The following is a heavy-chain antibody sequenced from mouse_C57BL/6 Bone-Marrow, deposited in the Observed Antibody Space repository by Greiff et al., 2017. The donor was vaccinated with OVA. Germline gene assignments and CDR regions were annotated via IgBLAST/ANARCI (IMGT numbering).Heavy chain of an antibody. CDR3: ARGNVGSSFYAMDY. CDR1: GFNIKNTY. J-gene: IGHJ4*01. D-gene: IGHD1-1*01. CDR2: IDPANDNT. Sequence: LVESVAELVRPGASVKLSCTASGFNIKNTYMHWVKQRPEQGLEWIGRIDPANDNTKYAPKFQGKATMTADTSSNTAYLQLSSLSSEDTAVYCCARGNVGSSFYAMDYWGQGTSVTVSS. V-gene: IGHV14-3*01.